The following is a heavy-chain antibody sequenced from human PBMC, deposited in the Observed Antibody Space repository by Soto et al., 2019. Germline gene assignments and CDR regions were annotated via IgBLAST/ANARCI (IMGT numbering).Heavy chain of an antibody. J-gene: IGHJ4*02. V-gene: IGHV4-30-4*01. CDR3: ARVNSSGWSLAY. D-gene: IGHD6-19*01. Sequence: SETLSLTCTVSCGSISSGDYYWSWIRQPPGKGLEWIGYIYYSGSTYYNPSLKSRVTISVDTSKNQFSLKLSSVTAADTAVYYCARVNSSGWSLAYWGQGTLVTVSS. CDR1: CGSISSGDYY. CDR2: IYYSGST.